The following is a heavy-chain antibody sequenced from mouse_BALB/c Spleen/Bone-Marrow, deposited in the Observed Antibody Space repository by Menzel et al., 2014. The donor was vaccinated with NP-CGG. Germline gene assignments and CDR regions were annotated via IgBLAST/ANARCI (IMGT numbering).Heavy chain of an antibody. V-gene: IGHV2-2*02. Sequence: VKLMESGPGLVQPSQRLSIPCTVSGFSLTSYGVHWVRQSPGKGLEWLGIIWSGGSTDYNAAFISRLSISKDNSKSQVFFKMNSLQPNDTAIYYCARTGPSFAYWGQGTLVTVSA. CDR3: ARTGPSFAY. CDR1: GFSLTSYG. J-gene: IGHJ3*01. CDR2: IWSGGST.